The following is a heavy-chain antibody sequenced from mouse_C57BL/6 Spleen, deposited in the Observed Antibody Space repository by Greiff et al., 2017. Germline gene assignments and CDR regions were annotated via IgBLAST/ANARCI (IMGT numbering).Heavy chain of an antibody. Sequence: VQLQQSGPELVKPGASVKISCKASGYSFTGYYMNWVKQSPEKSLEWIGEINPSTGGTTYNQKFKAKATLTVDKSSSTAYMQLNSLTSEDSAVYYCARRDYGSSYWYFDVWGTGTTVTVSS. CDR3: ARRDYGSSYWYFDV. D-gene: IGHD1-1*01. J-gene: IGHJ1*03. CDR1: GYSFTGYY. CDR2: INPSTGGT. V-gene: IGHV1-42*01.